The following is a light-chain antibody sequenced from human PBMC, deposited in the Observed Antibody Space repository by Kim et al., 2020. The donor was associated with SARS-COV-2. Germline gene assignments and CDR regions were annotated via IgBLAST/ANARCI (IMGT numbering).Light chain of an antibody. CDR3: QSFDSSLSGYV. V-gene: IGLV1-40*01. CDR2: DNS. CDR1: RSNIGAGYA. Sequence: RVNISCTGNRSNIGAGYAVHWYQQLPVTAPKLLIYDNSNRPSGVPDRFSGSKSGTSASLAITGLQAEDEADYYCQSFDSSLSGYVFGAGTKVTVL. J-gene: IGLJ1*01.